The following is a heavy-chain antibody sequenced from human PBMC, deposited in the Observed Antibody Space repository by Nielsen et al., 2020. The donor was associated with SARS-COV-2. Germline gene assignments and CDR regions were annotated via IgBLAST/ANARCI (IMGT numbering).Heavy chain of an antibody. Sequence: SETLSLTCAVYGGSFSGYYWSWIRQPPGKGLEWIGEINHNGITNYNPSLKSRVTISVDTSKNQFSLKLSSVTAADTAVYYCARLYYDSSGRPYCFDYWGQGTLVTVSS. CDR3: ARLYYDSSGRPYCFDY. CDR1: GGSFSGYY. CDR2: INHNGIT. D-gene: IGHD3-22*01. J-gene: IGHJ4*02. V-gene: IGHV4-34*01.